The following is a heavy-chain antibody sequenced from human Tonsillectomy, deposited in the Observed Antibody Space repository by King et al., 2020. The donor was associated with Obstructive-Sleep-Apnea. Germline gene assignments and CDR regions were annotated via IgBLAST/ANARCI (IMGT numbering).Heavy chain of an antibody. Sequence: QLQESGPGLVKPSETLSLTCTVSGGSISSYYWSWIRQPPGKGLEWIGYIYYSGSTNYNPSLKSRVTISVDTSKNQFSLKLRSVTAADTAVYYCARSDSGKPPAMEVDAFDIWGQGTMVTVSS. CDR3: ARSDSGKPPAMEVDAFDI. CDR2: IYYSGST. D-gene: IGHD2-2*01. CDR1: GGSISSYY. V-gene: IGHV4-59*08. J-gene: IGHJ3*02.